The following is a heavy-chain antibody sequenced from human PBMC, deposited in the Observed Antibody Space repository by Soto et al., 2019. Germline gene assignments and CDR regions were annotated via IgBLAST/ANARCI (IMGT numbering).Heavy chain of an antibody. CDR2: IKQDGSEK. D-gene: IGHD1-1*01. V-gene: IGHV3-7*01. CDR3: ARVRTPFKYDVDY. CDR1: GFTFSSYW. J-gene: IGHJ4*02. Sequence: EVQLVESGGGLVQPGGSLRLSCAASGFTFSSYWMRWVRQAPGKGLEWVANIKQDGSEKYYVDSVKGRFTISRDNAKNSLYLQTNSLRAEDTAVYYCARVRTPFKYDVDYWGQGTLVTVSS.